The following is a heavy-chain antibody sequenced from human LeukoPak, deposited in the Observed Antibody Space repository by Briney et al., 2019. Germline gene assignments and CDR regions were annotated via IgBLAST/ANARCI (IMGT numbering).Heavy chain of an antibody. V-gene: IGHV3-23*01. CDR3: AKFPSYDSSGHDGFDV. CDR2: TSGSGGSI. CDR1: GFTFKSHA. Sequence: GGSLRLSCAASGFTFKSHAMSWVRQAPGKGLEWVSATSGSGGSIFYADSVKGRFTISRDNSKDTLYLQMNSLRAEDTAIYYCAKFPSYDSSGHDGFDVWGQGTRVTVSS. D-gene: IGHD3-22*01. J-gene: IGHJ3*01.